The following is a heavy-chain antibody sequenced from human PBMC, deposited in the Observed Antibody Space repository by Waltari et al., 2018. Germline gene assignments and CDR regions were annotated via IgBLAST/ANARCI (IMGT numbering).Heavy chain of an antibody. CDR3: AREDRIAAAATVF. CDR2: IIPIFGTA. CDR1: GGTFRRYA. V-gene: IGHV1-69*05. D-gene: IGHD6-13*01. J-gene: IGHJ4*02. Sequence: QVQLVQSGAEVKKPGSSVKVSCQAYGGTFRRYAISWLRQAPGQGLEWMGGIIPIFGTANYAQKFQGRVTITTDESTSTAYMELSSLRSEDTAVYYCAREDRIAAAATVFWGQGTLVTVSS.